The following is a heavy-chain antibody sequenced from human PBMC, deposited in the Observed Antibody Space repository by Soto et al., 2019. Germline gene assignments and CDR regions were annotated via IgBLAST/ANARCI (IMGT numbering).Heavy chain of an antibody. D-gene: IGHD3-10*01. Sequence: EVQLLESGGGLVQPGGSLRLSCAASGFTFSSYAMSWVRQAPGKGLEWVSAISGSGGSTYYADSVKGRFTISRDNSKNTQYLQMNGLSAEDTAVYYCAKATSITMVRGVIVPPDYFDYWGQGTLVTVSS. V-gene: IGHV3-23*01. CDR3: AKATSITMVRGVIVPPDYFDY. CDR1: GFTFSSYA. CDR2: ISGSGGST. J-gene: IGHJ4*02.